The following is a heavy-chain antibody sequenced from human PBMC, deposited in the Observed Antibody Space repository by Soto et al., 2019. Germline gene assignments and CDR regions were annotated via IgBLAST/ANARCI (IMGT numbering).Heavy chain of an antibody. D-gene: IGHD3-3*02. CDR3: AKDLELFWSRGSVDY. CDR2: ISWNSGSI. Sequence: DVQLVESGGGLVQPGRSLRLSCAASGFTFDDYAMHWVRQAPGKGLEWVSGISWNSGSIGYADSVKGRFTISRDNAKNSLYLQMNSLRAEDTALYYCAKDLELFWSRGSVDYWGQGTLVTVSS. V-gene: IGHV3-9*01. J-gene: IGHJ4*02. CDR1: GFTFDDYA.